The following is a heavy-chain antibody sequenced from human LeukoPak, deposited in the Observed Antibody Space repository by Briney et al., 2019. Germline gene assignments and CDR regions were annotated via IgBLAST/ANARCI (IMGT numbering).Heavy chain of an antibody. CDR1: GFIFSSYA. CDR3: AKGEFGRGWPN. V-gene: IGHV3-23*01. D-gene: IGHD6-19*01. Sequence: GGSLRLSCAASGFIFSSYAMSWVRQAPGKGLEWVSTISGSGGSTYYADSVKGRFTISRDNSKNTLYLQMNSLRAEDTAVYYCAKGEFGRGWPNWGQGTLVTVSS. CDR2: ISGSGGST. J-gene: IGHJ4*02.